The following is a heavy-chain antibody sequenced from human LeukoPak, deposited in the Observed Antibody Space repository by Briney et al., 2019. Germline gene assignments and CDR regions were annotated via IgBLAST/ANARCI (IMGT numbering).Heavy chain of an antibody. CDR1: GFSVSSTY. V-gene: IGHV3-66*01. Sequence: GESLTLSCAASGFSVSSTYLSWVRQAPGKGLDWLSVIKSGGATHYAESVKGRFTTSRDISKNTLYLQMNNLRVEDTAVYYCAREGTTGHGINVQGLDSWGKGILVTVSS. J-gene: IGHJ4*02. CDR2: IKSGGAT. D-gene: IGHD4-17*01. CDR3: AREGTTGHGINVQGLDS.